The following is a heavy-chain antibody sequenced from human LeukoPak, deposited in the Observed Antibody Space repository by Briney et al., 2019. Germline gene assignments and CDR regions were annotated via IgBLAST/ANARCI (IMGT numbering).Heavy chain of an antibody. D-gene: IGHD3-22*01. Sequence: GGSLRLSCAASGFTFDDYAMHWVRQAPGKGLEWVSGISWNSGSIGYADSVKGRFTISRDNAKNSLYLQINSLRAEDTALYYCAKGSAVITNPHFDYWGQGTLVTVSS. CDR3: AKGSAVITNPHFDY. CDR1: GFTFDDYA. V-gene: IGHV3-9*01. CDR2: ISWNSGSI. J-gene: IGHJ4*02.